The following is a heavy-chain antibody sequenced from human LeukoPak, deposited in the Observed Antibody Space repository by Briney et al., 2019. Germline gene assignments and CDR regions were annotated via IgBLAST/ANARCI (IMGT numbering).Heavy chain of an antibody. Sequence: ASVKVSCKASGGTFSSYAISWVRQAPGQGLEWMGGIIPIFGTANYAQKFQGRVTITADESTSTAYMELSSLKSEDTAVYFCARGPPNWGYDYWGQGTLVTVSS. V-gene: IGHV1-69*13. J-gene: IGHJ4*02. CDR3: ARGPPNWGYDY. CDR1: GGTFSSYA. D-gene: IGHD7-27*01. CDR2: IIPIFGTA.